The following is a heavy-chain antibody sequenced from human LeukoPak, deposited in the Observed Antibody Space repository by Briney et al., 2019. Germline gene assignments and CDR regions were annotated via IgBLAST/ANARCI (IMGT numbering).Heavy chain of an antibody. J-gene: IGHJ4*02. CDR2: INYNTGGT. CDR1: GYTFTDYY. D-gene: IGHD6-13*01. V-gene: IGHV1-2*02. CDR3: AREGIGAADDSFDY. Sequence: ASVKVSCKASGYTFTDYYMHWVRQAPGQGLEWMGWINYNTGGTNYAQKFQGRVTMTRDTSTSTAHMELSRLRSDDTAVYYCAREGIGAADDSFDYWGQGTLVTVSS.